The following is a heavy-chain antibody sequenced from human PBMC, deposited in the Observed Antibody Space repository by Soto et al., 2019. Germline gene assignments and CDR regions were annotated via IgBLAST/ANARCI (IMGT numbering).Heavy chain of an antibody. Sequence: AVKVSCKASGFTFTSCAVKWVRQARGQRLEWIGWIVVGSGNTNYAQKFQERVTITRDMSTSTVYMELSSLRSEDTAVYYCAXDRACSSTRCYPYNFDYWGQGTLVTVSS. CDR2: IVVGSGNT. J-gene: IGHJ4*02. CDR3: AXDRACSSTRCYPYNFDY. CDR1: GFTFTSCA. D-gene: IGHD2-2*01. V-gene: IGHV1-58*01.